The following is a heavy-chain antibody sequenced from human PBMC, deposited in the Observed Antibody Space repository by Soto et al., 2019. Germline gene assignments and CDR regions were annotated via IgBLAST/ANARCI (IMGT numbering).Heavy chain of an antibody. D-gene: IGHD3-22*01. CDR3: ATVRLSYYDSSGYRNYYFDY. V-gene: IGHV1-3*01. CDR2: INAGNGNT. Sequence: ASVKVSCKASGYTFTSYAMHWVRQAPGQRLEWMGWINAGNGNTKYAQKLQGRVTMTTDTSTSTAYMELRSLRSDDTAVYYCATVRLSYYDSSGYRNYYFDYWGQGTLVTVSS. CDR1: GYTFTSYA. J-gene: IGHJ4*02.